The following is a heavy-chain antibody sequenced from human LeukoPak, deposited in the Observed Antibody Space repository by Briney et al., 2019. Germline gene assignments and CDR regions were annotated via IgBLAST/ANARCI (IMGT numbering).Heavy chain of an antibody. V-gene: IGHV1-46*01. CDR3: ARGDCSSTSCYAFDI. CDR1: VYTFTSYY. CDR2: INPSGGST. Sequence: ASVKVSCKASVYTFTSYYMHWVRQAPGRGLVWMGIINPSGGSTSYAQKFQGRVTMTRDTSTSTVYMELSSLRSEDTAVYYCARGDCSSTSCYAFDIWGQGTMVTVSS. D-gene: IGHD2-2*01. J-gene: IGHJ3*02.